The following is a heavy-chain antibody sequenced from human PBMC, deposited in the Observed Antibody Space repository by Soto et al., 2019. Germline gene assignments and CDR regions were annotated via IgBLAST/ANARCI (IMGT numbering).Heavy chain of an antibody. V-gene: IGHV3-33*01. CDR3: ARDLIGYSSSWYGYYYGMDV. J-gene: IGHJ6*02. Sequence: GGSLRLSCAASGFTFSSYGIHWVRQAPGKGLEWVAVIWYDGSNKYYADSVKGRFTISRDNSKNTLYLQMNSLRAEDTAVYYCARDLIGYSSSWYGYYYGMDVWGQGTTVTVSS. D-gene: IGHD6-13*01. CDR2: IWYDGSNK. CDR1: GFTFSSYG.